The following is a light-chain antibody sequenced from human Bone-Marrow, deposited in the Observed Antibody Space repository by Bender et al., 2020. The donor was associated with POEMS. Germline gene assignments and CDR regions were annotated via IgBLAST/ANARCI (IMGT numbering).Light chain of an antibody. CDR1: SSDVGGYNY. CDR3: VAWDDTLNGWV. CDR2: EVS. Sequence: QSALTQPASVSGSPGQSITISCTGTSSDVGGYNYVSWYQHHPGKVPKLIIYEVSNRPSGVPDRFSGSMSGTSASLAISGLHSEDEADYYCVAWDDTLNGWVFGGGTKLTVL. V-gene: IGLV2-14*01. J-gene: IGLJ2*01.